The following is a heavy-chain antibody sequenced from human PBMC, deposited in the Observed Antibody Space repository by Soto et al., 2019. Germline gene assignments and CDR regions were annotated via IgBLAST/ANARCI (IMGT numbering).Heavy chain of an antibody. V-gene: IGHV2-5*01. CDR1: GFSLTTSGVG. CDR3: AHSFGSRGSFDY. Sequence: QIPLKESGHTLVKPTKTLTLTCTFSGFSLTTSGVGVGWIRQPPGKAPEWLALIYWTDDKRYIPYLRSILTSTKGTYKTQAVLTMTDMDPGDTTTYYCAHSFGSRGSFDYWGQGSLVTVAS. J-gene: IGHJ4*02. CDR2: IYWTDDK. D-gene: IGHD3-10*01.